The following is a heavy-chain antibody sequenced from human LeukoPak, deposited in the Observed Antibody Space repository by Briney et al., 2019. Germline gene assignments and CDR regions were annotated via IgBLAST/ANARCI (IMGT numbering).Heavy chain of an antibody. CDR3: ARTTEGYCRGRSCYSYYYYMDV. D-gene: IGHD2-15*01. V-gene: IGHV4-59*01. J-gene: IGHJ6*03. CDR1: GGSISSYY. CDR2: IRYSGST. Sequence: SETLSLTCTVSGGSISSYYWSWIRQPPGKGLEWIGYIRYSGSTSYNPSLKSRVTISVDTSKNQFSLKLSSVTAADTAVYYCARTTEGYCRGRSCYSYYYYMDVWGKGTTVTVSS.